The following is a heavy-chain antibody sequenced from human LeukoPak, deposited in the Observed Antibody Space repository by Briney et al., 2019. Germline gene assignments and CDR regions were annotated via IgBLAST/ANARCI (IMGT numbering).Heavy chain of an antibody. CDR3: ARDQYYYGSGSSNYMDV. CDR2: ISSSSSYI. CDR1: GFTFSSYS. J-gene: IGHJ6*03. V-gene: IGHV3-21*05. D-gene: IGHD3-10*01. Sequence: AGGSLRLSCAASGFTFSSYSMNWVRQAPGKGLEWVSYISSSSSYIYYADSVKGRFTISRDNAKNSLYLQMNSLRAEDTAVYYCARDQYYYGSGSSNYMDVWGKGTTVTVSS.